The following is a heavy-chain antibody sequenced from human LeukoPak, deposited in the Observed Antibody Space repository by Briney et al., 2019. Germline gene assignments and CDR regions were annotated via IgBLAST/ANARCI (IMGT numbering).Heavy chain of an antibody. V-gene: IGHV4-39*02. J-gene: IGHJ4*02. CDR3: ARENSYYDSSGYYYGSGYFDY. Sequence: SETLSLTCTVSGGSISSSSYYWGWIRQPPGTGLEWIGSIYYSGSTYYNPSLKSRVTISVDTSKNQFSLKLSSVTAADTAVYYCARENSYYDSSGYYYGSGYFDYWGQGTLVTVSS. CDR1: GGSISSSSYY. D-gene: IGHD3-22*01. CDR2: IYYSGST.